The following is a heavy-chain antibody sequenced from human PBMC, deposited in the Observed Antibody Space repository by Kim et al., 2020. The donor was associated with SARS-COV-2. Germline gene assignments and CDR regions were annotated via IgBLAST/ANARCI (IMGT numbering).Heavy chain of an antibody. Sequence: ASVKVSCKASGYTFTSYGISWVRQAPGQGLEWMGWISAYNGNTNYAQKLQGRVTMTTDTSTSTAYMELRSLRSDDTAVYYCARGGLGVITTYYGMDVWGQGTTVTVSS. D-gene: IGHD3-22*01. V-gene: IGHV1-18*04. J-gene: IGHJ6*02. CDR2: ISAYNGNT. CDR3: ARGGLGVITTYYGMDV. CDR1: GYTFTSYG.